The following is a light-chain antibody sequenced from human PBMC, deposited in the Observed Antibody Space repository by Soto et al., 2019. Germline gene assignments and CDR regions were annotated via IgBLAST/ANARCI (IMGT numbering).Light chain of an antibody. Sequence: EIVMTQSPATLSVSPGERATLSCRASQTVNNNLAWYQQKPGQAPRLLIYGASARATGIPARFSGSGSGTEFTLAISSLQSEDFAVYYCQHYGTSALFGPGTKVEIK. CDR1: QTVNNN. J-gene: IGKJ3*01. CDR3: QHYGTSAL. CDR2: GAS. V-gene: IGKV3-15*01.